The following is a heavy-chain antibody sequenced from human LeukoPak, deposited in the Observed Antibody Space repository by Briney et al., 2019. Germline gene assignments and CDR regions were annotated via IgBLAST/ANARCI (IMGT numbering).Heavy chain of an antibody. V-gene: IGHV3-7*01. CDR2: IKEDGSEK. D-gene: IGHD1-26*01. Sequence: GGSLRLSCAASGFTFSSYTIHWVRQAPGKGLEWVANIKEDGSEKYYVDSVKGRFSISRDDAKNSLHLQMNSLRAEDTAVYYCARDRFGGTDVWGKGTSVTVSS. CDR1: GFTFSSYT. CDR3: ARDRFGGTDV. J-gene: IGHJ6*04.